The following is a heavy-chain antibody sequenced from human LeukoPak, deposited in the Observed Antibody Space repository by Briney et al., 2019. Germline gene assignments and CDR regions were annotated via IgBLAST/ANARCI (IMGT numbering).Heavy chain of an antibody. CDR2: IYHSGST. V-gene: IGHV4-30-2*01. D-gene: IGHD6-13*01. Sequence: MTSETLSLTCTVSGGSISSGGYYWSWIRQPPGKGLEWIGYIYHSGSTYYNPSLKSRVTISVDRSKNQFSLKLSSVTAADTAVYYCARHDGSSWYRVYWFDPWGQGTLVTVSS. J-gene: IGHJ5*02. CDR3: ARHDGSSWYRVYWFDP. CDR1: GGSISSGGYY.